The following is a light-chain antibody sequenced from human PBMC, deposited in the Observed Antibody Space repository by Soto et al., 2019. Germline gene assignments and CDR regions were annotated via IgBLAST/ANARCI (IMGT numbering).Light chain of an antibody. CDR3: QQYGSSPPT. Sequence: EIVLTQSPGPLSLSPGERATLSCRASQSVSNNYLAWYQQRPGQAPRLLIIRASRRASGIPDRFSGSGSGTDFTLTISRLEPEDFAVYYCQQYGSSPPTFGQGTNVEIK. J-gene: IGKJ1*01. CDR2: RAS. V-gene: IGKV3-20*01. CDR1: QSVSNNY.